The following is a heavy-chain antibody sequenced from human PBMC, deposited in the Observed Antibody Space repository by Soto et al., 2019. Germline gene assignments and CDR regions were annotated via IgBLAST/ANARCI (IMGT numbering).Heavy chain of an antibody. CDR1: GGSISSNYYS. Sequence: PSETLSLTCGVSGGSISSNYYSWSWIRQPPGKGLEWIGYIYHSGSTYYNPSLKSRVTISVDRSKNQFSLKLSSVTAADTAVYYCARVPGPWGQGTLVTVSS. V-gene: IGHV4-30-2*01. J-gene: IGHJ5*02. CDR2: IYHSGST. D-gene: IGHD3-10*01. CDR3: ARVPGP.